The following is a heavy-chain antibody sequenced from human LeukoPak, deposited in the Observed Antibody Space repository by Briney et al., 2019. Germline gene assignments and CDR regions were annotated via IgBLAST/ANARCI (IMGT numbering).Heavy chain of an antibody. J-gene: IGHJ4*02. CDR3: ARTAWFGELLFDY. D-gene: IGHD3-10*01. CDR1: GGSISSSSYY. CDR2: IYYSGST. V-gene: IGHV4-39*01. Sequence: SETLSLTCTVSGGSISSSSYYWGWIRQPPGKGLEWIGSIYYSGSTYYNPSLKSRVTISVDTSKNQLSLKLTSVTAADTAVYYCARTAWFGELLFDYWGQGTLVTVSS.